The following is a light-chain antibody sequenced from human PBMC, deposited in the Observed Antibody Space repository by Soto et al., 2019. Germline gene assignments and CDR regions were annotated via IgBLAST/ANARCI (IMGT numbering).Light chain of an antibody. V-gene: IGKV3-15*01. CDR2: DTS. Sequence: MTQSPSSVSASVGDRVTLSCRASQSVSSSLAWYQQRPGQAPRLLIYDTSTRAAGIAARFSGSGSGTEFTLTISSLQSEDSAVYYCQQYVHWPPGAFGQGTKVDIK. CDR3: QQYVHWPPGA. CDR1: QSVSSS. J-gene: IGKJ1*01.